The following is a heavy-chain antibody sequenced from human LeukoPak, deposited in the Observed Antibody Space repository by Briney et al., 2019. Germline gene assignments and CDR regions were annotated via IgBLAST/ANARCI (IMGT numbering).Heavy chain of an antibody. CDR3: ARDYGILTGYYRENWFDP. CDR2: INAGNGNT. J-gene: IGHJ5*02. V-gene: IGHV1-3*01. CDR1: GYTFTSYA. D-gene: IGHD3-9*01. Sequence: ASVKVSCKASGYTFTSYAMHWVRQAPGQRLEWMGWINAGNGNTKYSQKFQGRVTITRDTSASTAYMELSSLRSEDTAVYYCARDYGILTGYYRENWFDPWGQGTLVTVSS.